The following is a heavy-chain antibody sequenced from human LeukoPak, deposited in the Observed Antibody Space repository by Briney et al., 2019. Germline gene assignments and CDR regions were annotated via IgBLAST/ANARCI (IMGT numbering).Heavy chain of an antibody. CDR3: ANAWLPGNFGVVTGSDY. CDR2: IIGSVGIT. J-gene: IGHJ4*02. CDR1: GFTFSSYA. D-gene: IGHD3-3*01. V-gene: IGHV3-23*01. Sequence: GGSLRLSCAASGFTFSSYAVSWVRQAPGKGLEGGSAIIGSVGITYYADSVKGRFTISRDNSKNTLYLQMNRLRAEDTAVYFCANAWLPGNFGVVTGSDYWGQRTLVTAYS.